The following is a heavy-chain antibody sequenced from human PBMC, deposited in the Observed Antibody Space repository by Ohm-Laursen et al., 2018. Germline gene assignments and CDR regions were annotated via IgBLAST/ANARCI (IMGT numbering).Heavy chain of an antibody. CDR3: ARESSNYYYYYGMDV. V-gene: IGHV1-18*01. Sequence: GSSVKVSCKASGYTFTSYGISWVRQAPGQGLEWMGWISAYNGNTNYAQKLQGRVTMTTDTSTSTAYMELRSLRSDDTAVYYCARESSNYYYYYGMDVWGQGTTVTVSS. J-gene: IGHJ6*02. CDR2: ISAYNGNT. CDR1: GYTFTSYG.